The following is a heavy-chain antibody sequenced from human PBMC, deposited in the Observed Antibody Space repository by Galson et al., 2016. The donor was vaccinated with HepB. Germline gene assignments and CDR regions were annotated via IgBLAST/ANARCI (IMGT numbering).Heavy chain of an antibody. J-gene: IGHJ6*02. CDR2: ISGSGVGT. D-gene: IGHD4-23*01. Sequence: SLRLSCAGTGFTFSSYAMAWVRQAPGKGPEWVSAISGSGVGTFYADSVKGRFTISRGNSKNTLYLHMNRLTTEDTAIYYCAKDIGRSGGTTSCYGIDVWGQGTTVTVSS. CDR3: AKDIGRSGGTTSCYGIDV. CDR1: GFTFSSYA. V-gene: IGHV3-23*01.